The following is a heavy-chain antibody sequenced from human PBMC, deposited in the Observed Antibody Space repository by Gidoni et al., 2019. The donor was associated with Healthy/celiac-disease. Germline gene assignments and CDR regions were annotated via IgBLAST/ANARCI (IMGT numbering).Heavy chain of an antibody. V-gene: IGHV1-69*01. CDR2: IIPIFGTA. D-gene: IGHD5-18*01. CDR1: GGTFSSYA. CDR3: AAHVDTAMHVGY. Sequence: QVQLVQSGAEVKKPGSSVKVACKAYGGTFSSYAISWVRQAPGQGLEWMGGIIPIFGTANYAQKFQGRVTITADESTSTAYMELSSLSSEDTAVYYCAAHVDTAMHVGYWGQGTLVTVSS. J-gene: IGHJ4*02.